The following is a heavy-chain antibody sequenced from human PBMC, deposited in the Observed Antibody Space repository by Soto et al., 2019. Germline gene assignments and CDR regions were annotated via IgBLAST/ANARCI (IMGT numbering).Heavy chain of an antibody. CDR3: ARDPPVDYYDSSGYFPLYYYYGMDV. D-gene: IGHD3-22*01. CDR2: MNPNSGNT. V-gene: IGHV1-8*01. CDR1: GYTFPSYD. J-gene: IGHJ6*02. Sequence: GASVKVSCKASGYTFPSYDLNWVRQATGQGLEWMGWMNPNSGNTGYAQKFRGRVTMTRDTSISTAYMELSSLRSEDTAVYYCARDPPVDYYDSSGYFPLYYYYGMDVWGQGTTVTVSS.